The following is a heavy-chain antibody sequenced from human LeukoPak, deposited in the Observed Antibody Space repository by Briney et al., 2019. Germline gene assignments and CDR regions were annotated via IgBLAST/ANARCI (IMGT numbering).Heavy chain of an antibody. Sequence: PGGSLRLSCAASGFTFSSYWMSWVRQAPGKGLEWVANIKQDGSEKYYVDSVKGRFTISRDNSKNTLYLQMNSLRAEDTAVYYCCLTGYYYYYMDVWGKGTTVTISS. J-gene: IGHJ6*03. CDR3: CLTGYYYYYMDV. V-gene: IGHV3-7*01. D-gene: IGHD3-9*01. CDR2: IKQDGSEK. CDR1: GFTFSSYW.